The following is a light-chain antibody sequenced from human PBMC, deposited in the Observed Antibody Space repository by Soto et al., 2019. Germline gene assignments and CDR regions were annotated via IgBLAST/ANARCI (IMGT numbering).Light chain of an antibody. V-gene: IGLV6-57*04. J-gene: IGLJ2*01. CDR2: KSD. CDR1: SGSIASNH. CDR3: QSYDSNTVV. Sequence: NFMLTQPHSVSESPGKTVTISCTRSSGSIASNHVQWYQQRPGSAPTTVIYKSDQRPSGVPDRFSASIDSSSNSASLTISGLKTEDEADYYCQSYDSNTVVFGGGTNDRP.